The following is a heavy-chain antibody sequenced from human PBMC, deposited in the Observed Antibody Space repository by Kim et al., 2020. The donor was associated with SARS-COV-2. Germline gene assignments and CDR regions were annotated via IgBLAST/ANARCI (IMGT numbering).Heavy chain of an antibody. J-gene: IGHJ4*02. V-gene: IGHV4-39*01. Sequence: SQTLSLTCTVSGGSISSSSYYWGWIRQPPGKGLEWIGSIYYSGSTYYNPSLKSRVTISVDTSKNQFSLKLSSVTAADTAVYYCASPTWRLDQSIDYWGQGTLVTVSS. CDR3: ASPTWRLDQSIDY. D-gene: IGHD2-21*02. CDR1: GGSISSSSYY. CDR2: IYYSGST.